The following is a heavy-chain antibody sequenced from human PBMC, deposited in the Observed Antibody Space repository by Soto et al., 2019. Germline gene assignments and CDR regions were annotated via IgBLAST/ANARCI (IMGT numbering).Heavy chain of an antibody. CDR3: ARDGAVAFYYGMDV. V-gene: IGHV3-30-3*01. CDR1: GFTFSSYA. J-gene: IGHJ6*02. CDR2: ISYDGSNK. Sequence: QVQLVESGGGVVQPGRSLRLSCAASGFTFSSYAMHRVRQAPGKGLEWVAVISYDGSNKYYADSVKGRFTISRDNSKNTLYLQMNSLRAEDTAVYYCARDGAVAFYYGMDVWGQGTTVTVSS. D-gene: IGHD3-16*01.